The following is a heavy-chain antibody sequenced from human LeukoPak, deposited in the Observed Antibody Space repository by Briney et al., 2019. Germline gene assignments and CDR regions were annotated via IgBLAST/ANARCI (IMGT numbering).Heavy chain of an antibody. CDR2: ISYDGSNR. CDR1: GFTFSSYA. CDR3: AKQNRVRYFDWADYYYYYMDV. Sequence: GGSLRLSCAASGFTFSSYAMHWVRQAPGKGLEWVAVISYDGSNRYYADSVKGRFTISRDDSKNTLYVQMNSLRAEDTAVYYCAKQNRVRYFDWADYYYYYMDVWGKGTTVTVSS. J-gene: IGHJ6*03. D-gene: IGHD3-9*01. V-gene: IGHV3-30-3*01.